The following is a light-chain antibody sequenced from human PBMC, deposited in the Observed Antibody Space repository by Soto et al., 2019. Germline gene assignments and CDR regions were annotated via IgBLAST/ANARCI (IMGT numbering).Light chain of an antibody. V-gene: IGKV3-15*01. Sequence: EIVMTQSPATLSVSPGERATLSCRASQSVSNNLAWYQQRPGQAPRLLIYGASTRATCIPARFSGSGSGTEFTLTISSLQSEDFAVDYCQQYNNWPPWTFGQGTKVEVK. J-gene: IGKJ1*01. CDR2: GAS. CDR3: QQYNNWPPWT. CDR1: QSVSNN.